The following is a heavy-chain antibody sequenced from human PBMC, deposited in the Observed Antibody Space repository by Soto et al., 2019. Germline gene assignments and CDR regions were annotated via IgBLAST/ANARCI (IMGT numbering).Heavy chain of an antibody. J-gene: IGHJ4*02. Sequence: GGSLRLSCAASGFTFSSYSMNWVRQAPGKGLEWVSYISSSSSTIYYADSVKGRFTISRDNAKNSPYLQMNSLRAEDTAVYYCARDPSRSCSSTSCYAGFDYWGQGTLVTVSS. D-gene: IGHD2-2*01. CDR3: ARDPSRSCSSTSCYAGFDY. CDR2: ISSSSSTI. CDR1: GFTFSSYS. V-gene: IGHV3-48*01.